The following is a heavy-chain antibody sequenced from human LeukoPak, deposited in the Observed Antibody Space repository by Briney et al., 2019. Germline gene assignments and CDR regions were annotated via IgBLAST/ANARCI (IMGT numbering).Heavy chain of an antibody. CDR1: GFTFSTFW. J-gene: IGHJ4*02. CDR2: IRQDGAEK. D-gene: IGHD6-19*01. V-gene: IGHV3-7*01. Sequence: PGGSLRLSCEASGFTFSTFWMTWVRQATGEGLEWLANIRQDGAEKYYVGSVKGRFTISRDNAKNSLYLQMNSLRAEDTAVYYCAKVPIPYSSGWYLNYWGQGTLVTVSS. CDR3: AKVPIPYSSGWYLNY.